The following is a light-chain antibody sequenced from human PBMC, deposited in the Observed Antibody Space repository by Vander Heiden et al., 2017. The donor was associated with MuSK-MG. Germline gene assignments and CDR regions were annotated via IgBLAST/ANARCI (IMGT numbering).Light chain of an antibody. CDR2: AAS. V-gene: IGKV1-39*01. Sequence: DIKMTQSPSSLSASVGDRVTITCRASQSISSYLNWYQQKPGKAPKLLIYAASSLQSGVPSRFSGSGSGTDFTLTISSLQPEDFATYYCQQSYRTPQVTFGQGTKLEIK. CDR1: QSISSY. J-gene: IGKJ2*01. CDR3: QQSYRTPQVT.